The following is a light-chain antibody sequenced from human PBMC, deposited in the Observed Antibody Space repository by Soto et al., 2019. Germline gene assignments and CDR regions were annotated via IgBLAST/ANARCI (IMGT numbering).Light chain of an antibody. V-gene: IGKV1-39*01. CDR3: QQSFRSRT. J-gene: IGKJ1*01. CDR1: QSVSGY. CDR2: AAS. Sequence: DIQMTQPPSSLSASVGDRVTITCRASQSVSGYLNWYRHKPGQAPQLLIYAASSLQSGVPSRFSGSGFGTEFTLTISSLQPEDFATFYCQQSFRSRTFGQGTKVDIK.